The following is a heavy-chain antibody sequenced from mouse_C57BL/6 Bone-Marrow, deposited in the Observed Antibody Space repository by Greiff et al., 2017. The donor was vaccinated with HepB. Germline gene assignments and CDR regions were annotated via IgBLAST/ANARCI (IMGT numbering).Heavy chain of an antibody. CDR1: GFTFSSYT. Sequence: EVHLVESGGGLVKPGGSLKLSCAASGFTFSSYTMSWVRQTPEKRLEWVATISGGGGNTYYPDSVKGRFTISRDNAKNTLYLQMSSLRSEDTALYYCARRRDYDYSWFAYWGQGTLVTVSA. CDR2: ISGGGGNT. V-gene: IGHV5-9*01. J-gene: IGHJ3*01. D-gene: IGHD2-4*01. CDR3: ARRRDYDYSWFAY.